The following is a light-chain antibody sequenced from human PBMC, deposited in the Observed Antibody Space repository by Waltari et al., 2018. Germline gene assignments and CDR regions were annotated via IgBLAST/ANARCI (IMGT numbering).Light chain of an antibody. CDR1: QSISNY. V-gene: IGKV1-39*01. Sequence: DIQMTQSPSSLSASVGDRVTITCRASQSISNYLNWYQQKPGQAPNLLIYATSSLQSGVPSRFTGSGSGTDFTLTISSLQSEDFATYYCQQSYGTLWTFGQGTKVEI. CDR3: QQSYGTLWT. CDR2: ATS. J-gene: IGKJ1*01.